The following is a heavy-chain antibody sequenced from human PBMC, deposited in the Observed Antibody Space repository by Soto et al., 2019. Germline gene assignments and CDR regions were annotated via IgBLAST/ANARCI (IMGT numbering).Heavy chain of an antibody. Sequence: GGSLRLSCAASGFTFSDYSMNWVRQAPGKGLEWVSSITSSRSFTYYADSLKGRFTISRDNAKNSLYLQMNSLRDEDTAVYYCARMSTALTHRNFDGTDVWGRGTAVTVS. J-gene: IGHJ6*02. V-gene: IGHV3-21*01. CDR3: ARMSTALTHRNFDGTDV. CDR1: GFTFSDYS. CDR2: ITSSRSFT. D-gene: IGHD6-6*01.